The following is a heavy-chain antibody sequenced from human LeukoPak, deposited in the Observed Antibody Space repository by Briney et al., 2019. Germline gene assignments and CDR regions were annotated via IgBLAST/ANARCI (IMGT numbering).Heavy chain of an antibody. CDR2: INHSGST. CDR1: GGSFSGYY. CDR3: ARGSXXYXILXGHQPWGYFDL. V-gene: IGHV4-34*01. D-gene: IGHD3-9*01. Sequence: SETLSLTCAVYGGSFSGYYWSWIRQPPGKGLEWIGEINHSGSTNYNPSLRSRVTISVDTSKNQFSLKLSSVTAADTAVYYCARGSXXYXILXGHQPWGYFDLWGRGTLVTVSS. J-gene: IGHJ2*01.